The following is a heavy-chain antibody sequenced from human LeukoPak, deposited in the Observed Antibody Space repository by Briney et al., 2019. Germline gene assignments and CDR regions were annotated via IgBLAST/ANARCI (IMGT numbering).Heavy chain of an antibody. J-gene: IGHJ4*02. Sequence: GASVKVSCKASGYTFTSYGISWVRQAPGQGLEWMGWISAYNGNTNYAQKPQGRVTMTTDTSTSTAYMELRSLRSDDTAVYYCARDWDSSGSTPFHYFDYWGQGTLVTVSS. V-gene: IGHV1-18*01. CDR1: GYTFTSYG. CDR3: ARDWDSSGSTPFHYFDY. CDR2: ISAYNGNT. D-gene: IGHD3-22*01.